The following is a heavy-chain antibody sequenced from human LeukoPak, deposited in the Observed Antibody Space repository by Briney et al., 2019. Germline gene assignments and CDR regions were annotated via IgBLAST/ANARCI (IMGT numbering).Heavy chain of an antibody. D-gene: IGHD2-8*02. V-gene: IGHV4-39*07. CDR2: FHYSGST. J-gene: IGHJ4*02. CDR3: ARGFWSRYYDY. Sequence: PSETLSLTCTVSGGSISSSSYYWGWIRQPPGKGLEWIGSFHYSGSTSYNPSLKSRVTISVDSSKNQFSLRLSSVTAADTAVYYCARGFWSRYYDYWGQGTLVTVSS. CDR1: GGSISSSSYY.